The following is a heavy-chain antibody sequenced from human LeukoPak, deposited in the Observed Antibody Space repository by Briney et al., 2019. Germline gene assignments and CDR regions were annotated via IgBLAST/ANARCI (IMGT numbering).Heavy chain of an antibody. CDR3: ARDIAGRGYFDY. CDR1: GGSISSGGYY. D-gene: IGHD6-13*01. J-gene: IGHJ4*02. CDR2: IYYSGST. V-gene: IGHV4-31*03. Sequence: PSETLSLTCTVSGGSISSGGYYWSWIRQHPGKGLEWIGYIYYSGSTYYIPSLKSRVIISVDTSKNQFSLKLSSVTAADTAVYYCARDIAGRGYFDYWGQGTLVTVSS.